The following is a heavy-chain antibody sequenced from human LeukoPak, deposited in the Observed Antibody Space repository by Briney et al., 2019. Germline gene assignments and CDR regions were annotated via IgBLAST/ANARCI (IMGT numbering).Heavy chain of an antibody. Sequence: PSETLSLTCAVYGGSFSGYYWSWIRQPPGKGLEWIGEINHSGSTNYNPSLKSRVTISVDTSKNQFSLKLSSATAADTAVYYCARGRAEYYYYYGMDVWGKGTTVTVSS. J-gene: IGHJ6*04. V-gene: IGHV4-34*01. CDR2: INHSGST. CDR3: ARGRAEYYYYYGMDV. CDR1: GGSFSGYY.